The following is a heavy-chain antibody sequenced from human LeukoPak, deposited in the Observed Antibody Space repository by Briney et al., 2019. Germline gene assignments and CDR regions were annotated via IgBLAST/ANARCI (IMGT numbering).Heavy chain of an antibody. Sequence: SETLSLTCTVSGGSTVSYYGTWFGQPPGKGREWIGYIYYSGSTNYNPSLKSRVTISVDTSKNQFSLKLNSVTAADTAVYYCAIWGEWLSYFVYWGQGTLVTVSS. CDR3: AIWGEWLSYFVY. D-gene: IGHD3-16*01. CDR1: GGSTVSYY. V-gene: IGHV4-59*08. J-gene: IGHJ4*02. CDR2: IYYSGST.